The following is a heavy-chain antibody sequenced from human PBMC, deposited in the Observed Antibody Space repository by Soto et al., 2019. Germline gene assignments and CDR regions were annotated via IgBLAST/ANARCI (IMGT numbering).Heavy chain of an antibody. CDR2: ISGTSVYI. V-gene: IGHV3-21*01. Sequence: GGSLRLSCVASGFTFINYNMNWVRQAPGKGLEWVSHISGTSVYIHYADSVKGRFTISRDNAKNSGYLQMDSLRVEDTAVYYCAREGALKPFSSWGQGALVTVSS. CDR1: GFTFINYN. CDR3: AREGALKPFSS. J-gene: IGHJ5*02.